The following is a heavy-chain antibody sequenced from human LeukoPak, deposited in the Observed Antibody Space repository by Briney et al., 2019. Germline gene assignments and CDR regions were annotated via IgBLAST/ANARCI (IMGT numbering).Heavy chain of an antibody. D-gene: IGHD5-18*01. Sequence: SETLSLTCTVSDYSISSGYYWGWIRQPPGKGLEWTGSIFQSGHTYYSPSLKSRVTISVDTSKNQFSLKLSSVTAADTAVYYCARRQLWSFYNWFDPWGQGTLVTVSS. CDR2: IFQSGHT. CDR1: DYSISSGYY. V-gene: IGHV4-38-2*02. CDR3: ARRQLWSFYNWFDP. J-gene: IGHJ5*02.